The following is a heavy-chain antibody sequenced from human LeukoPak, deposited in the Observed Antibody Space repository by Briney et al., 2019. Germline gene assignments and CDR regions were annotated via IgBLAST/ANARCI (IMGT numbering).Heavy chain of an antibody. V-gene: IGHV4-61*02. CDR3: ARGSGGNSNFDY. J-gene: IGHJ4*02. Sequence: SQTLSLTCTASGGSISSGTNFWTWIRQPAGKGLEWIGRISISGGTIYNPSLRGRVTISVDTSKNQFSLSLSSVTAADTAVYYCARGSGGNSNFDYWGQGTLVTVSS. CDR2: ISISGGT. D-gene: IGHD1-26*01. CDR1: GGSISSGTNF.